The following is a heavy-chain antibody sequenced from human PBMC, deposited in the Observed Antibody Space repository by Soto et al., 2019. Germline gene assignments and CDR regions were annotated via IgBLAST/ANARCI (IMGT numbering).Heavy chain of an antibody. V-gene: IGHV3-23*01. D-gene: IGHD6-13*01. CDR2: LSDSGGSI. J-gene: IGHJ4*02. CDR1: GFTFSRHA. CDR3: AKVSSSWYAGFFDL. Sequence: EVQLLESGGGLVQPGGSLRLSCTASGFTFSRHAMTWVRQAPGKRLEWVSGLSDSGGSIYYADSVKGRFTISRDNSMNTLYLQMNTLRAEDTAIYYCAKVSSSWYAGFFDLWGQGNLVTVSS.